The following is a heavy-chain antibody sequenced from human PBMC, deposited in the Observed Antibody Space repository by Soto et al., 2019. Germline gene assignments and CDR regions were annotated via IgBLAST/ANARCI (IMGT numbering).Heavy chain of an antibody. CDR1: GFTFSSYA. Sequence: GGSLRLSCAASGFTFSSYAMHWVRQAPGKGLEWVSYISSSSSYTNYADSVKGRFTISRDNAKNSLYLQMNSLRAEDTAVYYCARVVTIFGVVRKDYGMDVWGQGTTVTVSS. V-gene: IGHV3-21*05. D-gene: IGHD3-3*01. CDR3: ARVVTIFGVVRKDYGMDV. CDR2: ISSSSSYT. J-gene: IGHJ6*02.